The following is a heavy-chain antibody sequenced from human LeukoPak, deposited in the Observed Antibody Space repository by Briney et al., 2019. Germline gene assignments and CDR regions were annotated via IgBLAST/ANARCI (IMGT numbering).Heavy chain of an antibody. CDR3: ARDQKQLVPTLTCVFDP. CDR2: ISYDGSNK. V-gene: IGHV3-30*17. Sequence: GRSLRLSCAASGFTFSSYAMHWVRQAPGKGLEWVAVISYDGSNKYYADSVKGRFTISRDNSKNTLYLQMNSLRAEDTAVYYCARDQKQLVPTLTCVFDPWGQGTLVTVSS. D-gene: IGHD6-13*01. J-gene: IGHJ5*02. CDR1: GFTFSSYA.